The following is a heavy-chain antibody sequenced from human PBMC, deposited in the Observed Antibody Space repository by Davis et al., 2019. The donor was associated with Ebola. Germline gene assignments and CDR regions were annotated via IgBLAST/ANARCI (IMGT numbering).Heavy chain of an antibody. Sequence: MPSETLSLTCTVSGGSFSTYYWSWVRQPPGKGLEWVGYIYYSGTTHYNPSLESRVTMSLDTSMNQFSLRLSSVIAADTAVYYCAIQYSNGWFDPWGQGTLVTVS. CDR3: AIQYSNGWFDP. J-gene: IGHJ5*02. D-gene: IGHD4-11*01. CDR2: IYYSGTT. CDR1: GGSFSTYY. V-gene: IGHV4-59*01.